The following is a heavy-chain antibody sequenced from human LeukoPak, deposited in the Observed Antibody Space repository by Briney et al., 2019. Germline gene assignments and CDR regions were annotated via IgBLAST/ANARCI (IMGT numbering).Heavy chain of an antibody. CDR1: GGSMSSYY. J-gene: IGHJ4*02. CDR2: IYTSGST. V-gene: IGHV4-4*09. Sequence: SSETLSLTCTVSGGSMSSYYWSWIRQPPGKGLEWIGHIYTSGSTNYNPSLKSRVTISVDTSKNQFSLKLSSVTAADTAVYYCARLEGKGSAYYFDYWGQGTLVNVSS. CDR3: ARLEGKGSAYYFDY.